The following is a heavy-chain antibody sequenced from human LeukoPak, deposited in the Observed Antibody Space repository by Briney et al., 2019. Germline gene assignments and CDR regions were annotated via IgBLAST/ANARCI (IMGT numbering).Heavy chain of an antibody. Sequence: PSETLSLTCTVSGGSISSYYRSWIRQPPGKGLEWIGYIYYSGSTNYNPSLKSRVTISVDTSKNQFSLKLSSVTAADTAVYYCVRSDDFWSGYYGYWGQGTLVTVSS. CDR3: VRSDDFWSGYYGY. J-gene: IGHJ4*02. CDR2: IYYSGST. D-gene: IGHD3-3*01. CDR1: GGSISSYY. V-gene: IGHV4-59*01.